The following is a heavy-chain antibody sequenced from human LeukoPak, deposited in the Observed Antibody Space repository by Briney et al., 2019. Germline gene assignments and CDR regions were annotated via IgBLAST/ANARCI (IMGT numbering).Heavy chain of an antibody. CDR2: IHYGWTT. J-gene: IGHJ4*02. Sequence: SETLSLTCTVSGGSITSEGYRWGWIRQPPGKGLEWIGQIHYGWTTEYNPSLKSRATISADTSKTQFSLKLSSVTAADTAVYYCARVRKLRTRGVMDPLDYWGQGTLVTVSS. D-gene: IGHD3-10*01. V-gene: IGHV4-39*01. CDR3: ARVRKLRTRGVMDPLDY. CDR1: GGSITSEGYR.